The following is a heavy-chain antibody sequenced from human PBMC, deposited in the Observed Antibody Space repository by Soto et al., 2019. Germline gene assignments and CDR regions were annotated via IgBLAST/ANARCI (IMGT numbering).Heavy chain of an antibody. D-gene: IGHD3-3*01. J-gene: IGHJ4*02. CDR2: IYTSGST. V-gene: IGHV4-4*07. CDR1: GGSISSYY. Sequence: PSETLSLTCTVSGGSISSYYWSWIRQPAGKGLEWIGRIYTSGSTNYNPSLKSRVTMSVDTSQNQFSLKQSSVTAADTAVYYCARENSDFWSGYPTEIDYWGQGTLVTVSS. CDR3: ARENSDFWSGYPTEIDY.